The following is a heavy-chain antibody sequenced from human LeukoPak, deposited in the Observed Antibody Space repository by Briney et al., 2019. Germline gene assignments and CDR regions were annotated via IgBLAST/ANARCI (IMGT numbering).Heavy chain of an antibody. CDR3: ARDRYYGSGSWSGMDV. J-gene: IGHJ6*02. CDR1: GFTFSSYT. CDR2: ISYDGSNK. Sequence: PGGSLRLSCAASGFTFSSYTMHWVRQAPGKGLEWVAVISYDGSNKYYADSVKGRFTISRDNSKNTLYLQMNSLRAEDTAVYYCARDRYYGSGSWSGMDVWGQGTTVTVSS. D-gene: IGHD3-10*01. V-gene: IGHV3-30-3*01.